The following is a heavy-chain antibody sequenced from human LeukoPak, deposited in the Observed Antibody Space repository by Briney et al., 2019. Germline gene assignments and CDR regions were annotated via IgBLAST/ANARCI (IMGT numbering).Heavy chain of an antibody. CDR3: ARDSGSYYWDKNWFDP. CDR1: GFPFSTYA. D-gene: IGHD1-26*01. J-gene: IGHJ5*02. V-gene: IGHV3-7*01. Sequence: GGSLRLSCAASGFPFSTYAMSWVRQAPGKGLEWVANIKQDGSEKYYVDSVKGRFTISRDNAKNSLYLQMNSLRAEDTAVYYCARDSGSYYWDKNWFDPWGQGTLVTVSS. CDR2: IKQDGSEK.